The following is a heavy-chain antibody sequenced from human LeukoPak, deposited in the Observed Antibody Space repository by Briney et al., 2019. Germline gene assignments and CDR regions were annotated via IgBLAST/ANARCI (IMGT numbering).Heavy chain of an antibody. CDR1: GDSFSGHY. CDR2: ITDGGRT. J-gene: IGHJ4*02. D-gene: IGHD6-13*01. CDR3: VRRSRVAMPNALDLISDF. V-gene: IGHV4-34*01. Sequence: SETLPLTCAVYGDSFSGHYWSWIRQPPGKGLEWIGEITDGGRTSYSPSLKSRATISVVPSQRQFSLELGSVTAADTAIYYCVRRSRVAMPNALDLISDFWGQGTLVTVSS.